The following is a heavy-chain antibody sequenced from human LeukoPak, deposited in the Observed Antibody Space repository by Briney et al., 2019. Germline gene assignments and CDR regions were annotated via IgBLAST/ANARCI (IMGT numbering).Heavy chain of an antibody. Sequence: GGSLRLSCAASGFTVSSNYMSWVRQAPGKGLEWVSVISGSGGSTYYADSVKGRFTISRDNSKNTLYLQMNSLRAEDTAVYYCAKPVDTAMAGTRARGGWFDPWGQGTLVTVSS. CDR1: GFTVSSNY. V-gene: IGHV3-23*01. D-gene: IGHD5-18*01. CDR2: ISGSGGST. CDR3: AKPVDTAMAGTRARGGWFDP. J-gene: IGHJ5*02.